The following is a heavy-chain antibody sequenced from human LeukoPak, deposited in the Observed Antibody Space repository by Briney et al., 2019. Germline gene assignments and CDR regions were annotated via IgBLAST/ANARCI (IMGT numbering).Heavy chain of an antibody. J-gene: IGHJ5*02. CDR3: ARDDWANNWFDP. Sequence: ASVKVSCKASGYTFTSYAMHWMRQAPGQRLEWMGWINAGNGNTKYSQKFQGRVTITRDTSASTTYMELSSLRSEDTAVYYCARDDWANNWFDPWGQGTLVTVSS. CDR1: GYTFTSYA. D-gene: IGHD2-21*01. V-gene: IGHV1-3*01. CDR2: INAGNGNT.